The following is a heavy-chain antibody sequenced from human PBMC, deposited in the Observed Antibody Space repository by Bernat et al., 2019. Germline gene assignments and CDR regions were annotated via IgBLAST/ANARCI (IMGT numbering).Heavy chain of an antibody. D-gene: IGHD7-27*01. CDR1: GGSFSGYY. Sequence: QVQLQQWGAGLLKPSETLSLTCAVYGGSFSGYYWSWIRQPPGKGLEWIGEINHSGRTNYKPSRKSRITISVDTTKNQFSLKLSSVTATDTAVYYGAGGFGNSANCGNWFDPWGQGTLVTVSS. CDR3: AGGFGNSANCGNWFDP. CDR2: INHSGRT. V-gene: IGHV4-34*01. J-gene: IGHJ5*02.